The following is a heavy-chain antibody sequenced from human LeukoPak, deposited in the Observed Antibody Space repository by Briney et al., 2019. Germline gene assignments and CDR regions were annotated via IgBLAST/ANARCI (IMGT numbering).Heavy chain of an antibody. V-gene: IGHV4-59*11. D-gene: IGHD5-18*01. CDR3: ARRADTYGFIDY. J-gene: IGHJ4*02. Sequence: PSETLSLTCTVSGGSISGHYWSWIRQPPGKGLEWIGYIYYTGSTNYNPSLKSRVIISVQTSQNQFSLQLSSVTAADTAVYYCARRADTYGFIDYWGQGTLVTVSS. CDR2: IYYTGST. CDR1: GGSISGHY.